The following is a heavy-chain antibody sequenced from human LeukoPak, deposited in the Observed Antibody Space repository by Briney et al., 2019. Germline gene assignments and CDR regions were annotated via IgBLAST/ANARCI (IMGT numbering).Heavy chain of an antibody. V-gene: IGHV4-59*01. CDR3: ARGGGGYLGSNNWFDP. CDR1: GDSISSYY. Sequence: SETLSLTCSASGDSISSYYWSWIRQPPGKGLQYIGYISFFGTANYSESTKYNPALNSRVTISADTSKNQFSLRLSSVTAADTAIYYCARGGGGYLGSNNWFDPWGQGTLVTVSS. J-gene: IGHJ5*02. CDR2: ISFFGTANYSEST. D-gene: IGHD3-16*01.